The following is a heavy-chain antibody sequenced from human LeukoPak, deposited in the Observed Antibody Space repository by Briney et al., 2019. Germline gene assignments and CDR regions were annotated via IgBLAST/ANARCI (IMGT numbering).Heavy chain of an antibody. Sequence: GGSLRLPCVASGFSFSNYGMHWVRQAPGKGLEWVALIYYDATNKYYIDSVKGRFTISRDNSKNTLYLQMSSLRVEDTAVYYCARQTTVATDSWGQGTLVTVSS. CDR2: IYYDATNK. D-gene: IGHD4-23*01. CDR3: ARQTTVATDS. CDR1: GFSFSNYG. V-gene: IGHV3-33*01. J-gene: IGHJ4*02.